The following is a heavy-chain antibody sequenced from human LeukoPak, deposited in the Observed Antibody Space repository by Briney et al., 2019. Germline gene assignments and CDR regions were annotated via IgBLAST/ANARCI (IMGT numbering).Heavy chain of an antibody. CDR2: INTNTGNP. CDR1: GYTFTSNA. D-gene: IGHD3-22*01. Sequence: ASVKVSCKASGYTFTSNAMNWVRQAPGQGLEWMGWINTNTGNPTYAQGFTGRSVFSLDTSVSTAYLHISSLEAEDTAVYYCASALFYYDSRGYYPFGYWGQGTLVTVSS. V-gene: IGHV7-4-1*02. J-gene: IGHJ4*02. CDR3: ASALFYYDSRGYYPFGY.